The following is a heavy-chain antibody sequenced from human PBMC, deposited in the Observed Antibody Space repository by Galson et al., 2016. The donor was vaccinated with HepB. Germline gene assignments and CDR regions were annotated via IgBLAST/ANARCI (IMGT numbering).Heavy chain of an antibody. CDR2: ISSSGHKT. J-gene: IGHJ5*01. V-gene: IGHV3-23*01. D-gene: IGHD2-2*01. Sequence: SLRLSCAASGFTFGSYPMSWVRQAPGEGLEWVSAISSSGHKTYYTDSVKGRFTISRDNSKNTVYLQMNSLRAEETAVYYCAKAGTYCRITSCYPNWFESWGQGTLVTVSS. CDR1: GFTFGSYP. CDR3: AKAGTYCRITSCYPNWFES.